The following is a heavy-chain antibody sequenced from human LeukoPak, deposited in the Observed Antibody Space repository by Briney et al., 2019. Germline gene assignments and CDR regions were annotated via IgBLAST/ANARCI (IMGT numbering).Heavy chain of an antibody. CDR3: AKDGGGWLRMGPYFDY. CDR1: GFTFDDYA. Sequence: GGSLRLSCAASGFTFDDYAMHWVRQAPGKGLEWVSGISWNSGSIGYADSVKGRFTITRDNAKNSLYLQMNSLRAEDTALYYCAKDGGGWLRMGPYFDYWGQGTLVTVSS. CDR2: ISWNSGSI. J-gene: IGHJ4*02. V-gene: IGHV3-9*01. D-gene: IGHD5-12*01.